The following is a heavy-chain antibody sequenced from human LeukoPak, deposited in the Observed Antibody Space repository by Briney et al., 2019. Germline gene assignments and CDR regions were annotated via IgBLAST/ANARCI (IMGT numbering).Heavy chain of an antibody. D-gene: IGHD6-19*01. CDR1: GFIFDDYT. J-gene: IGHJ4*02. V-gene: IGHV3-43*01. CDR2: ISWDGGST. Sequence: GGSLRLSCAASGFIFDDYTMHWVRQAPGKGLEWVSLISWDGGSTYYADSVKGRFTISRDNSKNSLYLQMNSLRTEDNALYYCAKDKVAGLVGYLDYWGQGTLVTVSS. CDR3: AKDKVAGLVGYLDY.